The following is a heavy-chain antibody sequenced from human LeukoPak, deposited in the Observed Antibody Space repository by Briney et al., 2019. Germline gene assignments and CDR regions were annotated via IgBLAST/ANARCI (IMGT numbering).Heavy chain of an antibody. CDR2: IIPILGIA. J-gene: IGHJ3*02. V-gene: IGHV1-69*02. CDR1: GGTFSSYT. Sequence: GASVKVSCKASGGTFSSYTISWVRQAPGRALEWMGRIIPILGIANYAQKFQGRVTITADKSTSTDYMELSSLRYEDTAVYYCAGYYDSSGYYSEDAFDNWGQGTMVTVSS. D-gene: IGHD3-22*01. CDR3: AGYYDSSGYYSEDAFDN.